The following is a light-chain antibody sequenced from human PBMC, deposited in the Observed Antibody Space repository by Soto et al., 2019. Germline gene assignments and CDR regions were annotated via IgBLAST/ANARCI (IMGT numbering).Light chain of an antibody. CDR1: QSVSSSY. Sequence: EIVLTQSPGTLSLSAGERATLSCRASQSVSSSYLAWYQHKPGQAPRLLIYGASSRATGIPDRFSGSGSGTDFTLTISRLQPEDFAAYYCQQYGSSPYTFGQGTKLEIK. CDR2: GAS. J-gene: IGKJ2*01. V-gene: IGKV3-20*01. CDR3: QQYGSSPYT.